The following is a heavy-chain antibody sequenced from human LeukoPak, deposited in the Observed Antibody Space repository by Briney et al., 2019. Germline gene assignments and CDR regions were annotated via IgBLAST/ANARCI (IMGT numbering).Heavy chain of an antibody. J-gene: IGHJ4*02. CDR1: GGSISSYY. D-gene: IGHD2-15*01. V-gene: IGHV4-59*01. CDR3: ARRVGGIKNYFDY. CDR2: IYYSGST. Sequence: SETLSLTCTVSGGSISSYYWSWIRQPPGKGLEWIGYIYYSGSTNHNPSLKSRVTISVDTSKNQFSLKLSSVTAADTAVYYCARRVGGIKNYFDYWGQGTLVTVSS.